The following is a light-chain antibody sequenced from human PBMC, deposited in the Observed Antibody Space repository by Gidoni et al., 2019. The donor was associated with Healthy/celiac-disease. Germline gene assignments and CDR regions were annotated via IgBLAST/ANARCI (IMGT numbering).Light chain of an antibody. Sequence: DIVLTPSPGTLSLSPGERATLSCRASQSVSSSYLAWYQQKPGQAPRLRIYGASSRATGIPDRFSGSGSGTDFTLTISRLEPEDFAVYYCQQYGSSPVTFGQGTKVEIK. CDR2: GAS. CDR3: QQYGSSPVT. J-gene: IGKJ1*01. CDR1: QSVSSSY. V-gene: IGKV3-20*01.